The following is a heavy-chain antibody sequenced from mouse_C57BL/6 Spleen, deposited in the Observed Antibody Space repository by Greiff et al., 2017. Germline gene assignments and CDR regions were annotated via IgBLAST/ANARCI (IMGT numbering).Heavy chain of an antibody. CDR2: IDPETGGT. Sequence: VQLQQSGAELVRPGASVTLSCKASGYTFTDYEMHWVKQTPVHGLEWIGAIDPETGGTAYNQKFKGKAILTADKSSSTAYMELRSLTSEDSAVYYCTRDYYGSSPFASRGQGTLVTVSA. J-gene: IGHJ3*01. D-gene: IGHD1-1*01. CDR1: GYTFTDYE. CDR3: TRDYYGSSPFAS. V-gene: IGHV1-15*01.